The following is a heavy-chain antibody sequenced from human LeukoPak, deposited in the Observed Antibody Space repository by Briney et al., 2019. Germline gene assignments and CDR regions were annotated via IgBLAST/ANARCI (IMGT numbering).Heavy chain of an antibody. Sequence: SQTLSLTCAVSGGSISSGGYSWSWIRQPPGKGLEWIGYIYYSGSTYYNPSLKSRVTISVDTSKNQFSLKLSSVTAADTAVYYCARHETTDDAFDIWGQGTMVTVSS. CDR1: GGSISSGGYS. CDR2: IYYSGST. J-gene: IGHJ3*02. CDR3: ARHETTDDAFDI. V-gene: IGHV4-30-2*03. D-gene: IGHD1-1*01.